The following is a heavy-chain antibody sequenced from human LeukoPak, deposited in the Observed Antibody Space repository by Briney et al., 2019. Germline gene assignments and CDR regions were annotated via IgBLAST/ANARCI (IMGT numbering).Heavy chain of an antibody. J-gene: IGHJ4*02. V-gene: IGHV4-31*03. D-gene: IGHD6-19*01. Sequence: SQTLSLTCTVSGGSISSGGYYWSWIRQHPGKGLEWIGYIYYSGSTHYNPSLKSRVTISVDTSKNQFSLKLSSVTAADAAVYYCARSPDSSGWYWDYWGQGTLVTVSS. CDR2: IYYSGST. CDR3: ARSPDSSGWYWDY. CDR1: GGSISSGGYY.